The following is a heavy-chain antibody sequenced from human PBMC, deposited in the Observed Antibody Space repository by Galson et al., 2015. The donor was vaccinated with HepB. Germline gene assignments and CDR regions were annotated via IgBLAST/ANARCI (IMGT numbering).Heavy chain of an antibody. CDR2: VNAGNGDA. Sequence: QSGAEVKRPGESLKISCKASGYSFNIYSIHWMRQAPGHRLEWMGRVNAGNGDAKYSQKFQDRITLTRDTSATTAYMELSSLESEDTAVYFCARGGQWPQFYFFDYWGQGTLVTVSS. D-gene: IGHD5-24*01. V-gene: IGHV1-3*01. J-gene: IGHJ4*02. CDR1: GYSFNIYS. CDR3: ARGGQWPQFYFFDY.